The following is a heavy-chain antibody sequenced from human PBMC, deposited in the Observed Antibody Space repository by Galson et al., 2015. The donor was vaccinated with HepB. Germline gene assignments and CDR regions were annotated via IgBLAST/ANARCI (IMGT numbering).Heavy chain of an antibody. CDR1: GFNFSNYE. CDR2: ISARDSM. D-gene: IGHD3-10*02. J-gene: IGHJ3*02. Sequence: SLRLSCAASGFNFSNYEMNWVRQAPGKGLEWVSYISARDSMYYADSVKGRFTISRDHAKNSLNLQMNTLRAEDTAVYYCSMLGNRYPGAFDIWGQGTMVTVSS. V-gene: IGHV3-48*03. CDR3: SMLGNRYPGAFDI.